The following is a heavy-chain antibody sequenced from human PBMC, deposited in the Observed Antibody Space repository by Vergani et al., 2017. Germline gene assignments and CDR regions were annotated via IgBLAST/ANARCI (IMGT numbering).Heavy chain of an antibody. J-gene: IGHJ2*01. V-gene: IGHV3-74*01. CDR2: ISWNSGSI. Sequence: EVQLVESGGGLIHPGGSLRLSCEGSGFSFSGYWMHWVRQSPEKGLVWVSRISWNSGSIGYADSVKGRFTISRDNAKNSLYLQMNSLRAEDTALYYCAKDHYDFWSGYPNLSPFDLWGRGTLVTVSS. CDR1: GFSFSGYW. D-gene: IGHD3-3*01. CDR3: AKDHYDFWSGYPNLSPFDL.